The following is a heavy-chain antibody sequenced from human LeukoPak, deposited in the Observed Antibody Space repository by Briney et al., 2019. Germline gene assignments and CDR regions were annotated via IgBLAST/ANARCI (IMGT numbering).Heavy chain of an antibody. D-gene: IGHD4-17*01. Sequence: GASVKVSCKASGYTFTSYGISWVRQAPGQGLEWMGWISAYNGNTNYAQKFQGRVTMTRDTSISTAYMELSRLRSDDTAVYYCARDEPVTSFDYWGQGTLVTVSS. V-gene: IGHV1-18*01. CDR3: ARDEPVTSFDY. J-gene: IGHJ4*02. CDR1: GYTFTSYG. CDR2: ISAYNGNT.